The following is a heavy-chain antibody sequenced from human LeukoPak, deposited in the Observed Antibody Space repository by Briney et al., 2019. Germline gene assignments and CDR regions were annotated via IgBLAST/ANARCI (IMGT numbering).Heavy chain of an antibody. D-gene: IGHD2-21*02. CDR1: GYSFPSYW. CDR2: IYLGDSDT. V-gene: IGHV5-51*01. CDR3: ARLPYCGGDCYPNWFNP. J-gene: IGHJ5*02. Sequence: GESLKISRKGSGYSFPSYWIGWVRQMPGKGLGCMGVIYLGDSDTRYSPSFQGQVTISADKSISTAYLQWSSLKASDTAMYYCARLPYCGGDCYPNWFNPWGQGTLVTVSS.